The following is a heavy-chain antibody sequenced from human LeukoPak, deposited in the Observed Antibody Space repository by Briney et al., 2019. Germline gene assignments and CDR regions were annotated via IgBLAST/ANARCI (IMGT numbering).Heavy chain of an antibody. D-gene: IGHD2-2*01. J-gene: IGHJ4*02. CDR3: AREYCSSTSCYFGY. CDR2: INWNGGST. Sequence: GGSLRLSCAASGFTFDDYGMSWVRQAPGKGLEWVSGINWNGGSTGYADSVKGRFTISRDNAKNPLYLQMNSLRAEDTALYHCAREYCSSTSCYFGYWGQGTLVTVSS. CDR1: GFTFDDYG. V-gene: IGHV3-20*01.